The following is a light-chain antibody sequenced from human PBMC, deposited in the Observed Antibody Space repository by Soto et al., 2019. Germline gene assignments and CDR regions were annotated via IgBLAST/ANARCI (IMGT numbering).Light chain of an antibody. CDR1: NSDVGGYNY. Sequence: QSARAQPASVSESPGQSITISCTGTNSDVGGYNYVSWYQQHPGKVPKLMIYDVSNRPSGVSNRFSGSKSGNTASLTISGLQAEVEADYYCSSYTATTTSYVFGTGTKVTVL. V-gene: IGLV2-14*03. J-gene: IGLJ1*01. CDR3: SSYTATTTSYV. CDR2: DVS.